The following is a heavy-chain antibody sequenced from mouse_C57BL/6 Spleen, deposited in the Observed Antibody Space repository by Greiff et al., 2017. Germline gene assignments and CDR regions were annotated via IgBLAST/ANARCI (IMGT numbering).Heavy chain of an antibody. CDR2: ISDVGSYT. CDR1: GFTFSSYA. CDR3: AREHHDYFDY. J-gene: IGHJ2*01. V-gene: IGHV5-4*01. Sequence: EVKLMESGGGLVKPGGSLKLSCAASGFTFSSYAMSWVRQTPEKRLEWVATISDVGSYTYYPDNVKGRFTISRDNAKNNLYLQMSHLKSEDTAMYYGAREHHDYFDYWGQGTTLTVSS.